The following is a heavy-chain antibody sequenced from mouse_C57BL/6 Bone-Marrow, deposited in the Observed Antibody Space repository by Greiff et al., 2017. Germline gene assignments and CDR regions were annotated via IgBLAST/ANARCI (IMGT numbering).Heavy chain of an antibody. J-gene: IGHJ1*03. CDR1: GYTFTSYW. Sequence: VQLQQPGAELVMPGASVKLSCKASGYTFTSYWMHWVKQRPGQGLEWIGEIDPSDSYTNYNQKFKGKSTLTVDKSSSTAYMQLSSLTSEDSAVXYGARWGHGNYWYFDVWGTGTTVTVSS. CDR2: IDPSDSYT. D-gene: IGHD2-1*01. V-gene: IGHV1-69*01. CDR3: ARWGHGNYWYFDV.